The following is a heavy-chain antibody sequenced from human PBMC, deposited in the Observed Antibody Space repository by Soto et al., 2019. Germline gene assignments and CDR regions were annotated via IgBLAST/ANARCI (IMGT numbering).Heavy chain of an antibody. V-gene: IGHV3-11*04. Sequence: QVQLVESGGGLVKPGGSLKLSCTASGFTFSDYYMGWIRQAPGKGLEWVSYISSGSTIYYADSVKGRFTISRDNAKNSLYLQMNSLRAEDTAVYYCARDDIVVVPAAPTYYYYYGMDVWGQGTTVTVSS. CDR2: ISSGSTI. J-gene: IGHJ6*02. D-gene: IGHD2-2*01. CDR3: ARDDIVVVPAAPTYYYYYGMDV. CDR1: GFTFSDYY.